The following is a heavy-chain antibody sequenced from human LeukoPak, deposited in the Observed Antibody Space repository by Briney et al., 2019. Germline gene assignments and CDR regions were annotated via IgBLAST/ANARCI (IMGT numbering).Heavy chain of an antibody. D-gene: IGHD6-13*01. CDR2: IYYSGGT. CDR1: GGSFSGYY. V-gene: IGHV4-34*01. Sequence: PSETLSLTCAVYGGSFSGYYWNWIRQPPGKGLEWIGSIYYSGGTYYNPSLKSRVTISVDTSKNQFSLKLSSVTAADTAVYYCARRGGSSWPFDYWGQGTLVTVSS. J-gene: IGHJ4*02. CDR3: ARRGGSSWPFDY.